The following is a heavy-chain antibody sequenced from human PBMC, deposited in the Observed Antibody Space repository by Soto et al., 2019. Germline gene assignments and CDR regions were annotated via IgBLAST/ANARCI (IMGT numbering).Heavy chain of an antibody. J-gene: IGHJ3*02. CDR1: GYTFTNHG. V-gene: IGHV1-18*04. D-gene: IGHD3-16*01. CDR3: ARDRVAGIWGDAFDI. Sequence: QVQLVQSGTEVKKPGASVKVSCKTSGYTFTNHGITWVRQAPGQGLEWMGWINPYNANTNYAQKLQGRVTMTTDTPTTTAYRDVRSLTSDYPAVYYCARDRVAGIWGDAFDIGGQGTVVTGSS. CDR2: INPYNANT.